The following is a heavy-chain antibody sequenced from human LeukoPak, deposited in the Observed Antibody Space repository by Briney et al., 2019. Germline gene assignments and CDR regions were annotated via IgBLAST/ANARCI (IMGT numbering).Heavy chain of an antibody. CDR2: INPNSGGT. CDR1: GYTFTGYY. J-gene: IGHJ5*02. D-gene: IGHD1-26*01. Sequence: ASVKVSCKASGYTFTGYYMHWVRQAPGQGLEWMGWINPNSGGTNYAQKFQGRVTMTRDTSISTAYMELSRLRSDDAAVYYCARDRELAIADSGWFDPWGQGTLVTVSS. V-gene: IGHV1-2*02. CDR3: ARDRELAIADSGWFDP.